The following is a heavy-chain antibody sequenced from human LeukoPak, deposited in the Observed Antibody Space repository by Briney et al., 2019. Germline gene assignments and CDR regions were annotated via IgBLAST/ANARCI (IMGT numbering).Heavy chain of an antibody. J-gene: IGHJ4*02. Sequence: GGSLRLSCAASGFTFSSYTMIWVRQAPGKGLEWVSSISSRISYYADSVTGRFTISRDNAKNSVYLQMNSLRAEDTAVYYCAREGGGGYSYDYWGQETLVTVSS. CDR2: ISSRIS. D-gene: IGHD5-18*01. CDR1: GFTFSSYT. CDR3: AREGGGGYSYDY. V-gene: IGHV3-21*01.